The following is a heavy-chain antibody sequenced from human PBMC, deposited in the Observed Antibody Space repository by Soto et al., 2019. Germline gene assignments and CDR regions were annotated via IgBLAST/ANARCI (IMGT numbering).Heavy chain of an antibody. D-gene: IGHD3-10*01. Sequence: QVQLVESGGGVVQPGRSLRLSCTASGFTFSSYAMHWVRQAPGKGLEWVAVISYDGSNKYYAGSVKGRFTISRDNSKNTLFRRTNSRRAEDTSVYYCARRDYGSVSSPDYWGQGTLVTVSS. CDR1: GFTFSSYA. J-gene: IGHJ4*02. CDR3: ARRDYGSVSSPDY. V-gene: IGHV3-30-3*01. CDR2: ISYDGSNK.